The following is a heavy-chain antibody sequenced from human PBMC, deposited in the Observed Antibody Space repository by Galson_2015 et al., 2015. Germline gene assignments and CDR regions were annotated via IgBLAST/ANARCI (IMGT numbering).Heavy chain of an antibody. Sequence: SVKVSCKASGGTFSDYGINWVRQAPGQGLEWMGGIISIFATTNYAQRFQGRVTITADESTNTGFMELRSLRSEDTAMYYCAAAYGDYEHFDYWGQGTLVTVSS. D-gene: IGHD4-17*01. J-gene: IGHJ4*02. CDR3: AAAYGDYEHFDY. CDR2: IISIFATT. V-gene: IGHV1-69*13. CDR1: GGTFSDYG.